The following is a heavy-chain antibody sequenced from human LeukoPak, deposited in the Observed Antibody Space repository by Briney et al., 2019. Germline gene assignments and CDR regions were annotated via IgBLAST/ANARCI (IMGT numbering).Heavy chain of an antibody. J-gene: IGHJ3*02. D-gene: IGHD5-24*01. CDR2: IWYDGSNK. Sequence: GRSLRLSCAASGFTFSSYGMHWVRRAPGKGLEWVAVIWYDGSNKYYADSVKGRFTISRDNSKNTLYLQMNSLRAEDTAVYYCARDPSWQADGYNSAFDIWGQGTMVTVSS. CDR3: ARDPSWQADGYNSAFDI. CDR1: GFTFSSYG. V-gene: IGHV3-33*01.